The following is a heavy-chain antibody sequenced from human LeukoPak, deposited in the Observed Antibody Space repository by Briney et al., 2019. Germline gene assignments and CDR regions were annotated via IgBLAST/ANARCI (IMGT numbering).Heavy chain of an antibody. J-gene: IGHJ4*02. V-gene: IGHV4-59*11. D-gene: IGHD3-9*01. Sequence: PSETLSLTCTVSGGSISSHYWSWIRQPPGKGLEWSGYIYYSGSTNYNPSLKSRVTISVDTSKTQFSLKMSSVTAADTAVYYCARGAYYDILTGLDYWGQGTLVTVSS. CDR2: IYYSGST. CDR1: GGSISSHY. CDR3: ARGAYYDILTGLDY.